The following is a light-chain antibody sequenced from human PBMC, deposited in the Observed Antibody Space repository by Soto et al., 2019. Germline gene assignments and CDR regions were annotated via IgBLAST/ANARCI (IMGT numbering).Light chain of an antibody. CDR2: GSS. V-gene: IGKV3-20*01. Sequence: EVVLTQSPGTLSLSPGDRVTLSCRASQSVSNNYLAWYQQKPGQAPRLVIFGSSDRATGIPDRFSGSGSGTDFTLTISRLEPDDFAVYFCQQYGTSPPYTFGQGTRLGIK. CDR3: QQYGTSPPYT. CDR1: QSVSNNY. J-gene: IGKJ2*01.